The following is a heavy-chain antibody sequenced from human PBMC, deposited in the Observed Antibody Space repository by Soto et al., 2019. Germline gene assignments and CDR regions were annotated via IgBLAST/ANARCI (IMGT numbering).Heavy chain of an antibody. V-gene: IGHV1-58*01. CDR3: AAGESRIAY. CDR1: GFTFTSST. Sequence: ASVKVSCKASGFTFTSSTVQWVRQARGQPLEWIGWIVVGSAKTNYAQKFQERVTITRDMSTSTAYMEVTGLRSEDTAMYYCAAGESRIAYWGQGTLVTVSS. CDR2: IVVGSAKT. J-gene: IGHJ4*02. D-gene: IGHD6-13*01.